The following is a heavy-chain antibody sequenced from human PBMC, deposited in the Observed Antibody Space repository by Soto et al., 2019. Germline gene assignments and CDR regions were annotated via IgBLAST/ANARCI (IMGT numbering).Heavy chain of an antibody. J-gene: IGHJ3*01. D-gene: IGHD4-17*01. CDR3: AHTTVTFYGFDV. CDR1: GFSLATSGLG. Sequence: QITLKESGPPVVKPTQTLTLTCTLSGFSLATSGLGVGWVRQPPGKALEWLALIYWDDDQRYSSSLKSRLTITMDNSQTQVLHTMTNLDPVDTATYYCAHTTVTFYGFDVWGQGTMVTVSS. CDR2: IYWDDDQ. V-gene: IGHV2-5*02.